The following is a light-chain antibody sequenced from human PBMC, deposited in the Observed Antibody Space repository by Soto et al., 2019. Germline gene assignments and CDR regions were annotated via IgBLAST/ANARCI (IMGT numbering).Light chain of an antibody. Sequence: EIVMTQSPATLSVSPGERATLSCRASQSVSSNLACYQQKTGQAPRLLIYGASTRATGIPARFSGSGSGTEFTLTISSLQSEDFAVYYCQQYNNWPPLYTFGQGTKLEIK. J-gene: IGKJ2*01. CDR1: QSVSSN. V-gene: IGKV3-15*01. CDR2: GAS. CDR3: QQYNNWPPLYT.